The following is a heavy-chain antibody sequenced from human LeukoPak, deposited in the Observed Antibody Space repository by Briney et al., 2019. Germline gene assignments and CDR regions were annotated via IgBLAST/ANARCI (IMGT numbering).Heavy chain of an antibody. CDR2: IYTSGTT. J-gene: IGHJ4*02. Sequence: SETLSLTCTVSGASISSYYWSWIRQPAGKGLEWIGRIYTSGTTNYNPSLKSRVTMSVDTSKNQFSLKLSSVTAADTAIYYCARHWDSSDYYTYWGQGTLVTVSS. D-gene: IGHD3-22*01. V-gene: IGHV4-4*07. CDR3: ARHWDSSDYYTY. CDR1: GASISSYY.